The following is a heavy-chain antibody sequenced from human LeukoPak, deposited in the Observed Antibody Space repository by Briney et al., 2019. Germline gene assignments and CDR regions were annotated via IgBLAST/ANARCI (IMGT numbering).Heavy chain of an antibody. Sequence: ASVKVSCKASGYTFTSYGISWVRQAPGQGLEWMGWISAYNGNTNYAQKLQGRVTMTTDTSTSTAYMELRSLRSDDTAAYYCARDLITIFGVVTYYFDYWGQGTLVTVSS. CDR1: GYTFTSYG. CDR3: ARDLITIFGVVTYYFDY. J-gene: IGHJ4*02. D-gene: IGHD3-3*01. CDR2: ISAYNGNT. V-gene: IGHV1-18*01.